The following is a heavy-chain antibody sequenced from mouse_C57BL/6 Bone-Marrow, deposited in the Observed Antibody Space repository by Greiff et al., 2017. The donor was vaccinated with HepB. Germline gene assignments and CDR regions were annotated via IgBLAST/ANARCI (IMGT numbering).Heavy chain of an antibody. J-gene: IGHJ4*01. CDR3: ASRYRMDY. CDR2: IYPGSGNT. D-gene: IGHD2-14*01. Sequence: QVQLQQSGAELVRPGASVKLSCKASGYTFTDYYINWVKQRPGQGLEWIGRIYPGSGNTYYNEKFKGNATLTAEKSSSTAYMQLSSLTSEDAAVYFSASRYRMDYWGQGTSVTVSS. V-gene: IGHV1-76*01. CDR1: GYTFTDYY.